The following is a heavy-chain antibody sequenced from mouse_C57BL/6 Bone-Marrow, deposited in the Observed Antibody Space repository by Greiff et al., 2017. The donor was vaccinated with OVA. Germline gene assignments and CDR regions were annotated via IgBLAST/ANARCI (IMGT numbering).Heavy chain of an antibody. CDR3: AREGFITTVYYCDY. Sequence: QVQLQQSGAELARPGASVKLSCKASGYTFTSYGISWVKQRTGQGLEWIGEIYPRSGNTYYNAKFKGKATLTADKSSSTAYMELRSLTSEDSAVYFCAREGFITTVYYCDYWGQGTTLTVSS. CDR1: GYTFTSYG. CDR2: IYPRSGNT. V-gene: IGHV1-81*01. J-gene: IGHJ2*01. D-gene: IGHD1-1*01.